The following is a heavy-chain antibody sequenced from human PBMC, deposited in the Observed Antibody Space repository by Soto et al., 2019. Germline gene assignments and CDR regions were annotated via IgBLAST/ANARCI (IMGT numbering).Heavy chain of an antibody. CDR3: AKTQRSYNWNEGGVAV. CDR1: GFTFSSFA. V-gene: IGHV3-23*01. D-gene: IGHD1-1*01. Sequence: EVELLESGGGLVQPGGYLRLSCAASGFTFSSFAMSWVRQAPGKGLEWVSGSSSSGEGAYYADSVKGRFTVSRDNSQNILYLQMTSLRAEDAGVYYCAKTQRSYNWNEGGVAVWGQGTTVTVSS. J-gene: IGHJ6*02. CDR2: SSSSGEGA.